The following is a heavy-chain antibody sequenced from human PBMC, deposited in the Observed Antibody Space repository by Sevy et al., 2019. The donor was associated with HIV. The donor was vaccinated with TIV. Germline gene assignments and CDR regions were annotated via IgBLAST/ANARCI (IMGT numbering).Heavy chain of an antibody. V-gene: IGHV3-23*01. CDR3: STDAFIVGTILCAFEI. D-gene: IGHD1-26*01. J-gene: IGHJ3*02. CDR2: ITGNGDTT. CDR1: GFTFSSYA. Sequence: GGSLRLSCTDSGFTFSSYAMTWVRQAPGKGLEWVSSITGNGDTTYYVDSVKGRFTISRDNTKNTLFLQMNNLRAEDTAVYYCSTDAFIVGTILCAFEIWGQGTMVTVSS.